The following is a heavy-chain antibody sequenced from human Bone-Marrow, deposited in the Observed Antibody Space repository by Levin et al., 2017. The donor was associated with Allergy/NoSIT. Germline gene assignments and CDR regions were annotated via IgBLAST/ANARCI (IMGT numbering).Heavy chain of an antibody. Sequence: SQTLSLTCPVSGGSISSSSYYWGWIRQPPGKGLEWIGSIYYSGSTYYNPSLKSRVTISVDTSKNQFSLKLSSVTAADTAVYYCAILGGSIAARRGWFDPWGQGTLVTVSS. CDR1: GGSISSSSYY. V-gene: IGHV4-39*07. D-gene: IGHD6-6*01. J-gene: IGHJ5*02. CDR2: IYYSGST. CDR3: AILGGSIAARRGWFDP.